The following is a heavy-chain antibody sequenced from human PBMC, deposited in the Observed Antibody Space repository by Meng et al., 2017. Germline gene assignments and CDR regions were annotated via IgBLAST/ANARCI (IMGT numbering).Heavy chain of an antibody. V-gene: IGHV1-18*01. J-gene: IGHJ3*02. CDR2: ISAYNGNT. Sequence: QVRLGRSGEEVKKPGASVKVSCKASGYTFTSYGISWVRQAPGQGLEWMGWISAYNGNTNYAQKLQGRVTMTTDTSTSTAYMELRSLRSDDTAVYYCARDRGYYGRPYDAFDIWGQGTMVTVSS. CDR3: ARDRGYYGRPYDAFDI. CDR1: GYTFTSYG. D-gene: IGHD3-10*02.